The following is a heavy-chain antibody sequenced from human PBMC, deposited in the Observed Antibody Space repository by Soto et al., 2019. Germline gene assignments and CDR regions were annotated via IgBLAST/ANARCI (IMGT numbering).Heavy chain of an antibody. D-gene: IGHD5-18*01. CDR3: ERNTAMEGFSVFRTALGFDY. V-gene: IGHV1-69*06. CDR1: GGTFSSYA. Sequence: GASVKVSCKASGGTFSSYAISWVRRAPGQGLEWMGGIIPICGTANYAQKFQGRVTITADKSTSTAYMELSSLRSEDTDVYYCERNTAMEGFSVFRTALGFDYWGQGTLVPVSS. CDR2: IIPICGTA. J-gene: IGHJ4*02.